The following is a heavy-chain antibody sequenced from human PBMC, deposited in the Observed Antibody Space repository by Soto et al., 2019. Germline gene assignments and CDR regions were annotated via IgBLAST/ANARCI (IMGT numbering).Heavy chain of an antibody. CDR3: VKNSGCFNT. V-gene: IGHV3-23*01. J-gene: IGHJ5*02. CDR1: GFTFGTTD. CDR2: IDGSGGIT. Sequence: QLLQSGGGLVQPGGSLTLSCAASGFTFGTTDIIWVRQAPGEGLEWVSTIDGSGGITYYADSVKGRFTISRDNSRNTVYLQMNSLRGDDTALYYCVKNSGCFNTWGQGALVTVSS. D-gene: IGHD2-15*01.